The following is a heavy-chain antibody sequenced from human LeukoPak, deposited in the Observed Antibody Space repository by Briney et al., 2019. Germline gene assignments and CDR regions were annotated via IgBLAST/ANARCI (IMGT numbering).Heavy chain of an antibody. Sequence: GGSLRLSCAASGFTFSSHSMNWVRQAPGKGLEWVSSFGTRSSSIYYADSVKGRFTISRDNARNSLYLQMNSLKAEDTTVYYCARERDEGFDYWGQGTLVTVSS. D-gene: IGHD5-24*01. CDR2: FGTRSSSI. V-gene: IGHV3-21*01. J-gene: IGHJ4*02. CDR1: GFTFSSHS. CDR3: ARERDEGFDY.